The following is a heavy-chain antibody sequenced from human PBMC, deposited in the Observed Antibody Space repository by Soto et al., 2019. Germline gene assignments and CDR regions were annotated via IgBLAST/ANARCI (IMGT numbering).Heavy chain of an antibody. Sequence: EVQLVESGGGLVKPGVSLRLSCAASGFTCSNAWMSWVLQAPGKGLSLVGRIKSTTDGGTTDYAAPEKGSFTISSEDSNNTRYLRRNRLNTHDTAVYYGNTHYVSVSYYDYWGQCTLLTVSS. D-gene: IGHD3-10*01. CDR1: GFTCSNAW. J-gene: IGHJ4*02. CDR3: NTHYVSVSYYDY. V-gene: IGHV3-15*01. CDR2: IKSTTDGGTT.